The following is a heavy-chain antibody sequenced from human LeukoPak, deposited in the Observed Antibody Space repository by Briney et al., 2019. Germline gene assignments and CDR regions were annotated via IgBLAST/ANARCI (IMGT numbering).Heavy chain of an antibody. V-gene: IGHV1-18*01. J-gene: IGHJ4*02. D-gene: IGHD3-10*01. CDR2: ISAYNGNT. Sequence: GASVKVSCKASGYTFTSYGISWVRQAPGQGLEWMGWISAYNGNTNYAQKLQGRVTMTTDTSTSTAYMELRSLRSDDTAVYYCARVYYYGSGSYSFDYWGQGTLVTVSS. CDR3: ARVYYYGSGSYSFDY. CDR1: GYTFTSYG.